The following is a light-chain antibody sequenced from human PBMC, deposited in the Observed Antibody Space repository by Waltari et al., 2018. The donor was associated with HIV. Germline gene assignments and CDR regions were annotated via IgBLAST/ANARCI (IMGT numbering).Light chain of an antibody. V-gene: IGLV1-47*01. CDR3: AAWDSSLSGLKGV. CDR2: RND. J-gene: IGLJ3*02. Sequence: QSVLTQSPSASGTPGQRVTISCSGSTSNIGSNYVYWYQQLPGTAPKLLIYRNDQRPSGVPDRFSGSKSGSSASRAVSGLRSEDEAYYYCAAWDSSLSGLKGVFGGGTKLTVL. CDR1: TSNIGSNY.